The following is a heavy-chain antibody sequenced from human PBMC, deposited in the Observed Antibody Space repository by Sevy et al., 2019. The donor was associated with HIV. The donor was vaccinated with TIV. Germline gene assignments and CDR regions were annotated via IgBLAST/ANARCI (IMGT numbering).Heavy chain of an antibody. Sequence: SETLSLTCTVSGGSISSSSYYWGWIRQPPGKGLEWIGSIYYSGSTYYNPSLKSRVTISVDTSKNQFSLKLSSVTAADTAVYYCARRPVIVVEGGYYYGMDVWGQGTTVTVSS. CDR3: ARRPVIVVEGGYYYGMDV. CDR2: IYYSGST. V-gene: IGHV4-39*01. J-gene: IGHJ6*02. CDR1: GGSISSSSYY. D-gene: IGHD3-22*01.